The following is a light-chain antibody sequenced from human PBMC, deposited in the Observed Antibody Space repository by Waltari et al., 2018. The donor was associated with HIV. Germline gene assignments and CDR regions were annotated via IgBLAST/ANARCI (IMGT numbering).Light chain of an antibody. J-gene: IGLJ2*01. CDR3: QAWDSHNVI. V-gene: IGLV3-1*01. CDR1: KLGDKY. Sequence: SYELTQPPSVSVSPGQTAIITCSGDKLGDKYASWYQQRPVQSPVLVIYEDVKRPSGIPERFAGSNAGNTATLTISGTQAMDESDYYCQAWDSHNVIFGGGTKLTVL. CDR2: EDV.